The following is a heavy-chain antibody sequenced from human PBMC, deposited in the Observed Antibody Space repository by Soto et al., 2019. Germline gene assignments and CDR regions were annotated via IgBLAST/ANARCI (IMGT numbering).Heavy chain of an antibody. CDR2: TYYRSKWYN. D-gene: IGHD3-3*01. Sequence: SQTLSLTCAISVDSVSSNSAAWNWIRQSPSRGLEWLGRTYYRSKWYNDYAVSVKSRITINPDTSKNQFSLQLNSVTPEDTAVYYCARGGYDFWSGYYRFDYWGQGTLVTVSS. CDR1: VDSVSSNSAA. V-gene: IGHV6-1*01. J-gene: IGHJ4*02. CDR3: ARGGYDFWSGYYRFDY.